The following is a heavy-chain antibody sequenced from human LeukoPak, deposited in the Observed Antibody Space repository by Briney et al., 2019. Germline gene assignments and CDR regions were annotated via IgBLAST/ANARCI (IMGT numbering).Heavy chain of an antibody. D-gene: IGHD6-19*01. J-gene: IGHJ4*02. CDR1: GDSVSSNSAA. CDR2: TYYRSKWYN. Sequence: SQTLSLTCAISGDSVSSNSAAWNWIRQSPSRGLEWLGRTYYRSKWYNDYAVSVKSRITINPDTSKNQFSLQLNSVTPEDTAVYYCARGPGVRIAVAGVRFDYWGQGTLVTVSS. CDR3: ARGPGVRIAVAGVRFDY. V-gene: IGHV6-1*01.